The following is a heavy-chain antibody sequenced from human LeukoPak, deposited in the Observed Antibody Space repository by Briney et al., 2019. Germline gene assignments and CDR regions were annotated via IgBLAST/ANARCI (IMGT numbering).Heavy chain of an antibody. CDR2: ISYDGSNK. CDR3: AKEENSYRYQHDY. Sequence: GRSLRLSCAASGFTFSSYGMHWVRQAPGKGLEWVAIISYDGSNKYYADSVKGRFTISRDNSKNTLYLQMNSLRAEDTAVYYCAKEENSYRYQHDYWGQGTLVTVSS. V-gene: IGHV3-30*18. J-gene: IGHJ4*02. D-gene: IGHD5-18*01. CDR1: GFTFSSYG.